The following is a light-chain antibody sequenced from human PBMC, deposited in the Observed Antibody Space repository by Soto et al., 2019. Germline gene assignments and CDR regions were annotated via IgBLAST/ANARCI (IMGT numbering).Light chain of an antibody. CDR1: QNINSN. J-gene: IGKJ1*01. Sequence: EIVMTQSPVTLSVSPGERATLSCRASQNINSNLAWYQHKPGQAPRLLIYGASTRATGIPARFSGSGSGTEFTLTITSLQSEDFAIYYCQQYKNWPSWTFGQGTKVDIK. CDR2: GAS. V-gene: IGKV3-15*01. CDR3: QQYKNWPSWT.